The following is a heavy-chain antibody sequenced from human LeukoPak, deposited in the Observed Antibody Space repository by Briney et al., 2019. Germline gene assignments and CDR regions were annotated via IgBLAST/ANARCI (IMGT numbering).Heavy chain of an antibody. Sequence: GGSLRLSCAASGFTFSTHAVSWVRQALGKGLKWVAGINDSGDYTYYIDSVKGRFTISRDNSKNTLYLQMNSLRAEDTAVYYCAKDYGDYVYYFDYWGQGTLVTVSS. D-gene: IGHD4-17*01. CDR3: AKDYGDYVYYFDY. J-gene: IGHJ4*02. CDR1: GFTFSTHA. CDR2: INDSGDYT. V-gene: IGHV3-23*01.